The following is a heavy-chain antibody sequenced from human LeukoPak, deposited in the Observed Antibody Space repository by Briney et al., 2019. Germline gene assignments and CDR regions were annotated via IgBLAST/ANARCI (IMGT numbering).Heavy chain of an antibody. V-gene: IGHV3-64*01. CDR2: ISSNGGST. CDR3: IPDNIAALDY. D-gene: IGHD6-13*01. Sequence: GGALRLSCAASGVTFSSYAMDWVRQAPGKGLEYVSAISSNGGSTYYANSVKGRFTISRDNSKNTLYLQIGSLRAEDMAVYYCIPDNIAALDYWGQGTLVTVSS. CDR1: GVTFSSYA. J-gene: IGHJ4*02.